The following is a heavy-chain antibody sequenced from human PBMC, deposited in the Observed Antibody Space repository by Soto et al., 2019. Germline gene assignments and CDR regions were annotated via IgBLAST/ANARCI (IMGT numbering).Heavy chain of an antibody. V-gene: IGHV1-8*01. Sequence: ASVKVSCKASGYTFTSYDINWVRQAPGQGLEWVGWINPTSEYTAHAQKFQGRVTLTREISTATAYMELSSLTSEDTAVYFCARQVHPGYYSEWGPGTKVTVSS. CDR3: ARQVHPGYYSE. D-gene: IGHD4-4*01. J-gene: IGHJ4*02. CDR2: INPTSEYT. CDR1: GYTFTSYD.